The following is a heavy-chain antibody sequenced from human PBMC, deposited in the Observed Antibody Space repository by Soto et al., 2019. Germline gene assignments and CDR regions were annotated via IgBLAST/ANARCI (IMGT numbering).Heavy chain of an antibody. CDR3: ARVRQKLNKYYFDY. D-gene: IGHD6-13*01. J-gene: IGHJ4*02. V-gene: IGHV4-34*01. CDR2: INHSGST. CDR1: GGSFSGYY. Sequence: SETLSLTCAVYGGSFSGYYWSWIRQPPGKGLEWIGEINHSGSTNYNPSLKSRVTISVDTSKNQFSLKLSSVTAADTAVYYCARVRQKLNKYYFDYWGQGNLVTVSS.